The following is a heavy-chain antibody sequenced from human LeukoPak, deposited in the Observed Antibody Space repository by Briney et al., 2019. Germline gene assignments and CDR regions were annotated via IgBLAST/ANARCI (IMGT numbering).Heavy chain of an antibody. CDR2: INTDGSTT. CDR3: ARGRGGSYHY. V-gene: IGHV3-74*01. J-gene: IGHJ4*02. D-gene: IGHD1-26*01. Sequence: GGSLRLSCAASGFTFSNDWMRWVRQAPGKGLVWVSRINTDGSTTTYADSVKGRFTISRDNAKNTLYLQMNSLRVEDTAVYYCARGRGGSYHYWGQGTLVTVSS. CDR1: GFTFSNDW.